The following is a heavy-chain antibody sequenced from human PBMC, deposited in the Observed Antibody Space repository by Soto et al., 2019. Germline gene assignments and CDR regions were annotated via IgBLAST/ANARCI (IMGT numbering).Heavy chain of an antibody. CDR1: GFSLSNARMG. CDR2: IFSNDEK. V-gene: IGHV2-26*01. Sequence: QVTLKESGPVLVKPTETLTLTCTVSGFSLSNARMGVRWIRQPPGKALEWLAHIFSNDEKSYSTSLKSRLTISKDTSKSQVVLTMTNMDPVDTATYYCARWAASGFDYWGQGTLVTVSS. D-gene: IGHD6-13*01. CDR3: ARWAASGFDY. J-gene: IGHJ4*02.